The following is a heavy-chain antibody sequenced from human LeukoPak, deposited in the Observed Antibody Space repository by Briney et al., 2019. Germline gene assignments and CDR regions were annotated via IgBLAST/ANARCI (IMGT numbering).Heavy chain of an antibody. CDR2: INQGGTEK. CDR3: AGEYYYDSSGYYWK. J-gene: IGHJ4*02. CDR1: GFTFSSYW. Sequence: GGSLRLSCAASGFTFSSYWMAWVRQAPGKGLEWVANINQGGTEKYYADSVKGQFTISRDNAKTSLYLQMNSLRAEDTAVYYCAGEYYYDSSGYYWKWGQGTLVTVSS. V-gene: IGHV3-7*01. D-gene: IGHD3-22*01.